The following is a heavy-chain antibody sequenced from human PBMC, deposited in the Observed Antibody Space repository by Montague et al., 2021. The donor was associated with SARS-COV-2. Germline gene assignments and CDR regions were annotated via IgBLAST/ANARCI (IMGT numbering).Heavy chain of an antibody. J-gene: IGHJ4*02. CDR2: ISYDGSNK. Sequence: SLRLSWAASGFTFSSYAMHWVRQAPGKGLEWVAVISYDGSNKYYADSVKGRFTISRDNSKNTLYLQMNSLRAEDTAVYYCARGNYDYVWGSYRYIYWGQGTLVTVSS. D-gene: IGHD3-16*02. V-gene: IGHV3-30*04. CDR3: ARGNYDYVWGSYRYIY. CDR1: GFTFSSYA.